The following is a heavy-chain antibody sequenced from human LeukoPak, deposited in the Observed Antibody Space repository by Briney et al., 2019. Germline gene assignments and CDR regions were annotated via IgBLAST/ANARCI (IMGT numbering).Heavy chain of an antibody. J-gene: IGHJ4*02. CDR1: GGSFSGYY. D-gene: IGHD5-18*01. CDR3: ARSVDSNFDY. Sequence: SETLSLTCAVYGGSFSGYYWSWIRQPPGKGLEWIGEINHSGSTNYNPSLKSRVTISVDTSKNQFSLKLSSVTAAGTAVYYCARSVDSNFDYWGQGTLVTVSS. V-gene: IGHV4-34*01. CDR2: INHSGST.